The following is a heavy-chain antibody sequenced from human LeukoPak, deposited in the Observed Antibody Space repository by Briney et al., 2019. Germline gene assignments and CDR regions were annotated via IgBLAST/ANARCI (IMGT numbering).Heavy chain of an antibody. CDR3: AKIRRIAARPAWFDP. J-gene: IGHJ5*02. D-gene: IGHD6-6*01. CDR2: MNPNSGNT. CDR1: GYTFTSCD. Sequence: ASVKVSCKASGYTFTSCDIDWVRQATGQGLEWMGWMNPNSGNTGYAQKFQGRVTMTRNTSISTAYMELSSLRSEDTAVYYCAKIRRIAARPAWFDPWGQGTLVTVSS. V-gene: IGHV1-8*01.